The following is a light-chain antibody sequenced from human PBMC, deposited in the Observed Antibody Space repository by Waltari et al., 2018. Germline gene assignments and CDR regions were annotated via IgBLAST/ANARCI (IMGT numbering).Light chain of an antibody. CDR1: DLDRKF. CDR3: QAWDSGAAGV. J-gene: IGLJ1*01. Sequence: SYELTPPPSVSVSPGQILSITCSAPDLDRKFVCWYQQKPGQSPVLVIYRDNKRPSGIPERFSGSSSGNTATLTISGTQAIDEADYYCQAWDSGAAGVFGPGTKVTVL. CDR2: RDN. V-gene: IGLV3-1*01.